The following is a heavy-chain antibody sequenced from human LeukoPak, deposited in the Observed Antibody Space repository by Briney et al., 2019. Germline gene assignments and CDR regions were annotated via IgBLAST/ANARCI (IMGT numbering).Heavy chain of an antibody. J-gene: IGHJ4*02. CDR2: IKQDGSEK. Sequence: PGGSLRLSCAASGFTFSSYWMSWVRQAPGKGLEWVANIKQDGSEKYYVDSVKGRFTISRDNAKNSLYLQMNSLRAEDTAVYYCARAIPLYDSSGYYFDYWGQGTLVTVS. D-gene: IGHD3-22*01. V-gene: IGHV3-7*01. CDR3: ARAIPLYDSSGYYFDY. CDR1: GFTFSSYW.